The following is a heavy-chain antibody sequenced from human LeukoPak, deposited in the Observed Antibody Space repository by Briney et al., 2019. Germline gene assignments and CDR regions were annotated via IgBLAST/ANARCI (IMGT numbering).Heavy chain of an antibody. CDR3: ARDGSPSGTYQQGYFDY. CDR2: ISYDKSNK. Sequence: GGSLSLSCAASGFTFSSYAMHWVRQAPGKGLEWVAVISYDKSNKYYADSVKGRFTISRDNSKNTLYLQMNSLKTEDTAVYYCARDGSPSGTYQQGYFDYWGQRTLVTVSS. CDR1: GFTFSSYA. J-gene: IGHJ4*02. D-gene: IGHD1-26*01. V-gene: IGHV3-30-3*01.